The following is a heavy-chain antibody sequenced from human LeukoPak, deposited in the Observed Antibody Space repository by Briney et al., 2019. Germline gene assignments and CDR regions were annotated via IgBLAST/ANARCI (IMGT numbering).Heavy chain of an antibody. CDR1: GYTFTGYY. CDR3: ARGHYCSGGSCYTIFDY. D-gene: IGHD2-15*01. J-gene: IGHJ4*02. V-gene: IGHV1-2*02. Sequence: ASVKVSCKASGYTFTGYYMHWVRQAPGQGLEWMGWINPNSGGTNYAQKFQGRVTMTRDTSISTAYMELSRLRSDDTAVYYCARGHYCSGGSCYTIFDYWGQGTLVTVSS. CDR2: INPNSGGT.